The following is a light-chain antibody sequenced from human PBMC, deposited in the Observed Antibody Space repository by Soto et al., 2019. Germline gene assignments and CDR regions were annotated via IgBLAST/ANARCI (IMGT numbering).Light chain of an antibody. CDR1: QSVTTNQ. Sequence: IMLTQSPATLSLYPGETATLSCMASQSVTTNQLAWYQQKRGQAPRLVFHSATTKANAFPSRFSASGSGTDFTLTITRLEPEDFALYYCQVYGISPWTFGQGTMVDIK. V-gene: IGKV3-20*01. J-gene: IGKJ1*01. CDR3: QVYGISPWT. CDR2: SAT.